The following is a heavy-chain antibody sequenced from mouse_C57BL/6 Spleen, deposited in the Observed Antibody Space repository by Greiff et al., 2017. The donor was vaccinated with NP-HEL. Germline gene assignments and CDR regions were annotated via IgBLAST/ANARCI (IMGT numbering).Heavy chain of an antibody. J-gene: IGHJ2*01. D-gene: IGHD2-3*01. CDR2: IYPGDGDT. CDR1: GYAFSSYW. CDR3: ARYLDGYYLDY. V-gene: IGHV1-80*01. Sequence: QVQLKQSGAELVKPGASVKISCKASGYAFSSYWMNWVKQRPGKGLEWIGQIYPGDGDTNYNGKFKGKATLTADKSSSTAYMQLSSLTSEDSAVYFCARYLDGYYLDYWGQGTTLTVSS.